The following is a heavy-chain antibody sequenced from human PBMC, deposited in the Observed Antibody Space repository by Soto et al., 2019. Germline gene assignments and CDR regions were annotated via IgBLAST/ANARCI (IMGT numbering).Heavy chain of an antibody. CDR1: GGSISSGGYY. CDR2: IYYSGST. J-gene: IGHJ4*02. CDR3: ARSSRQDDSSGYYYVSFDY. Sequence: SETLSLTCTVSGGSISSGGYYWSWIRQHPGKGLEWIGYIYYSGSTYYNPSLKSRVTISVDTSKNQFSLKLSSVTAADTAVYYCARSSRQDDSSGYYYVSFDYWGQGTLVTVSS. V-gene: IGHV4-31*03. D-gene: IGHD3-22*01.